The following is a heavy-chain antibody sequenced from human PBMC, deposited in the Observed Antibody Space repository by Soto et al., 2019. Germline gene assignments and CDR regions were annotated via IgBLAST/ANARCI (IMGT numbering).Heavy chain of an antibody. V-gene: IGHV3-7*05. CDR2: IKYDGSEK. J-gene: IGHJ4*02. D-gene: IGHD3-3*02. CDR3: ARVLSAFDYFDY. Sequence: EVQLVESGGGLVQPGGSLRLACVASGLTFSRNWMTWVRQAPGQGLEWVATIKYDGSEKSYVDSVKGRFTISRDNAKNSLSLQMNSLRAEDTAVYYCARVLSAFDYFDYWGQGTLVTVSS. CDR1: GLTFSRNW.